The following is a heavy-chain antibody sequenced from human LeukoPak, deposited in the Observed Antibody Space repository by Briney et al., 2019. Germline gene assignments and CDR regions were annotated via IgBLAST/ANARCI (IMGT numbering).Heavy chain of an antibody. CDR1: GDSVSSSSYY. CDR2: IYNSGTT. V-gene: IGHV4-39*01. Sequence: SETLSLTCTVCGDSVSSSSYYWGWIRQPPGKGLEWIGSIYNSGTTYYNPSLKSLITISVDTSKNQFSLKLSSVTAADTAVYYCASRKPSSLGWYSFAFDMWGQGTMVTVSS. CDR3: ASRKPSSLGWYSFAFDM. D-gene: IGHD1-1*01. J-gene: IGHJ3*02.